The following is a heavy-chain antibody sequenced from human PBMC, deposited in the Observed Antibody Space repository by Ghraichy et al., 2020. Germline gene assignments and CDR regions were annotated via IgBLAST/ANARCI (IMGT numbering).Heavy chain of an antibody. J-gene: IGHJ6*03. V-gene: IGHV4-34*01. CDR1: GGSFSGYY. D-gene: IGHD2-2*01. CDR2: INHSGST. CDR3: ARGFYCSSTSCYLKRAHLPRPMDV. Sequence: SQTLSLTCAVYGGSFSGYYWSWIRQPPGKGLEWIGEINHSGSTNYNPSLKSRVTISVDTSKNQFSLKLSSVTAADTAVYYCARGFYCSSTSCYLKRAHLPRPMDVWGKGTTVTVSS.